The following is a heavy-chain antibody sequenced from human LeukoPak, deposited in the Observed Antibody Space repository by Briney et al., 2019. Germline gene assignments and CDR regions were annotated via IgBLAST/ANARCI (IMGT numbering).Heavy chain of an antibody. D-gene: IGHD3-22*01. J-gene: IGHJ4*02. Sequence: GGSLGLSCAAPGFTFSSYSMNWVRQAPGKGLEWVSSISSSSSYIYYADSVKGRFTISRDNAKNSLYLQMNSLRAEDTAVYYCASEDYDSSGVLDYWGQGTLVTVSS. V-gene: IGHV3-21*01. CDR1: GFTFSSYS. CDR2: ISSSSSYI. CDR3: ASEDYDSSGVLDY.